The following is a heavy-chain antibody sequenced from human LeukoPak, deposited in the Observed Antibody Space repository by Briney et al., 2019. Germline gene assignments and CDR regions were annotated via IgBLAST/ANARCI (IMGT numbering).Heavy chain of an antibody. D-gene: IGHD2-15*01. Sequence: ASVTLTFTSSAYTFTIYNNTWVRLAHAQGLGLMGWMNPNSGNTGYAQEYQVRVSLTRNTAITTAYMELSRMRSKDKAVDYCARVALCYQGDFDFWGQGTMVTVSS. CDR1: AYTFTIYN. CDR2: MNPNSGNT. V-gene: IGHV1-8*01. CDR3: ARVALCYQGDFDF. J-gene: IGHJ3*01.